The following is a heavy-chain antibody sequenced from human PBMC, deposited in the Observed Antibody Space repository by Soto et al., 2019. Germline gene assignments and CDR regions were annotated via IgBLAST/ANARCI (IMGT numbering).Heavy chain of an antibody. V-gene: IGHV4-30-4*01. D-gene: IGHD1-7*01. Sequence: QVQLQESGPGLVKPSQTLSLTCTVSGGSISSGDYYWSWIRQPPGKGLEWIGYIYYSGSTYYNPSSKSRVTIAVDTYKQQFSLKLSSVTAADTAVYYCARDSINGTTLGWFDPWGQGTLVTVSS. J-gene: IGHJ5*02. CDR1: GGSISSGDYY. CDR2: IYYSGST. CDR3: ARDSINGTTLGWFDP.